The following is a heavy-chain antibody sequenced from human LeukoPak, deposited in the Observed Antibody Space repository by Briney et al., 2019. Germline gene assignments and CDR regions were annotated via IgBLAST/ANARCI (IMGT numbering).Heavy chain of an antibody. V-gene: IGHV4-34*01. CDR2: INHSGST. Sequence: PSETLSLICAVCGGSFSVYYWSWIRRPSGKGLEWIGEINHSGSTNYNPSLKSRVTISVDTSKNQFSLKLSSVTAADTAVYYCARGPSIAAAGTRGYYFDYWGQGTLVTVSS. J-gene: IGHJ4*02. CDR3: ARGPSIAAAGTRGYYFDY. D-gene: IGHD6-13*01. CDR1: GGSFSVYY.